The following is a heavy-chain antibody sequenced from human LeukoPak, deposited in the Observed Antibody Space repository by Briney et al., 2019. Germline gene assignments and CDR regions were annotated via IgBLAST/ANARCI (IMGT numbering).Heavy chain of an antibody. Sequence: PGGTLRLSCAASGFTSSTNGMNWVRQAPGKGLEWVSYISSSGSTIYYADSVKGRFTISRDNAKNSLYLQMNSLRAEDTAVYYCAELGITMIGGVWGKGTTVTISS. CDR1: GFTSSTNG. D-gene: IGHD3-10*02. V-gene: IGHV3-48*04. CDR3: AELGITMIGGV. CDR2: ISSSGSTI. J-gene: IGHJ6*04.